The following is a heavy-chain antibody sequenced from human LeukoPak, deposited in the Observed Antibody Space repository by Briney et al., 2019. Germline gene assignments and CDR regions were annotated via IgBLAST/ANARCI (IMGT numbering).Heavy chain of an antibody. CDR1: EFTVSNSY. V-gene: IGHV3-53*01. J-gene: IGHJ3*01. CDR2: MHSGGTT. CDR3: ARHYYDTDGYYHDAFDL. Sequence: GGSLRLSCAASEFTVSNSYMSWVRQAPGKGPEWVSVMHSGGTTYYADSVKGRFTTSRDSSKNTLYLQMNSLRAEDTAGYYCARHYYDTDGYYHDAFDLWGRGTMVTVSS. D-gene: IGHD3-22*01.